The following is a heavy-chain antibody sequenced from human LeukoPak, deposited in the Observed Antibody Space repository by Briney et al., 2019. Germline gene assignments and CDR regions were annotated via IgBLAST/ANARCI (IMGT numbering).Heavy chain of an antibody. Sequence: GGSLRLSCAASGFTFEDYTMIWVRQAPGKGLEWVSLISWDGGSPFYADSVKGRFTISRDNSKNSLYLQMNSLRPEDTALYYCAKDMGDLAVAGIDSWGQGTLVTVSS. CDR2: ISWDGGSP. V-gene: IGHV3-43*01. CDR3: AKDMGDLAVAGIDS. CDR1: GFTFEDYT. J-gene: IGHJ4*02. D-gene: IGHD6-19*01.